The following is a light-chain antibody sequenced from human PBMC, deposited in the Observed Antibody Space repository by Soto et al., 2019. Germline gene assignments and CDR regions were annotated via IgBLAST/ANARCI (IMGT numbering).Light chain of an antibody. J-gene: IGLJ1*01. CDR3: CSYAGSYV. CDR2: EGS. CDR1: SSDVGSYNL. Sequence: QSALTQPASVSGSPGQSITISCTGTSSDVGSYNLVSWYQQHPGKAPKLMIYEGSKRPSGVSNRFSGSKSGNTASLTISGLQVEDEADYYCCSYAGSYVFGTGTQLTVL. V-gene: IGLV2-23*01.